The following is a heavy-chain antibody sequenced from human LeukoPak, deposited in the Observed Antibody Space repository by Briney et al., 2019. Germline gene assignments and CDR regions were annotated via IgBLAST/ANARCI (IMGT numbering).Heavy chain of an antibody. V-gene: IGHV3-53*01. CDR1: GFTVSSYY. CDR3: ARGIDY. J-gene: IGHJ4*02. Sequence: GGSLRLSCAASGFTVSSYYMNWVRQAPGKELEWVSVIYTGGGRYYADSVRGRFTISRDTSKNMVFLQMNSLRVEDTAVYYCARGIDYWGRGTLVTASS. CDR2: IYTGGGR.